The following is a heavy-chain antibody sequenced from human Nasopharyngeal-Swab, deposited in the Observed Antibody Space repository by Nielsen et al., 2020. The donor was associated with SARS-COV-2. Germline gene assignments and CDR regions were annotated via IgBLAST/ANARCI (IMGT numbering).Heavy chain of an antibody. J-gene: IGHJ5*02. V-gene: IGHV1-2*02. CDR1: GYTFTGYY. CDR2: INPNSGGT. D-gene: IGHD5-18*01. Sequence: ASVKVSCKASGYTFTGYYMHWVRQAPGQGVEWMGWINPNSGGTNYAQKFQGRVTMTRDTSISTAHMELSRLRSDDTAVYYCARDPYTARTNWLDPWGQGTLVTVSS. CDR3: ARDPYTARTNWLDP.